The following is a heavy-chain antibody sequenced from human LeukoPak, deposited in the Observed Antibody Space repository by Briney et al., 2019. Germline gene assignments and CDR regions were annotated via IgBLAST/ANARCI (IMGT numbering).Heavy chain of an antibody. D-gene: IGHD5/OR15-5a*01. CDR3: ARDRRDIVWLGFDP. V-gene: IGHV3-20*04. CDR2: INWNGGST. Sequence: GGSLRLSCAASGFTFDDYGMSWVRQAPGKGLEWVSGINWNGGSTGYADSVQGRFTISRDNAKNSLYLQMNSLRAEDTAVYYCARDRRDIVWLGFDPWGQGTLVTVSS. J-gene: IGHJ5*02. CDR1: GFTFDDYG.